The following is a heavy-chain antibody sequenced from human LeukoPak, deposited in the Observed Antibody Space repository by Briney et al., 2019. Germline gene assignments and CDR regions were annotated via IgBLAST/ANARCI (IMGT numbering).Heavy chain of an antibody. CDR3: ARKSSPPGTYLADDAFDV. V-gene: IGHV5-51*01. Sequence: GESLKISCKGSGYGFTSYWIGWVRQMPGKGLEWMGLIYPGDSDTRYSPSFQAQVTISADKSVNTAHLQWTNLKASDTAMYYCARKSSPPGTYLADDAFDVWGQGTMVTVSS. CDR1: GYGFTSYW. J-gene: IGHJ3*01. CDR2: IYPGDSDT. D-gene: IGHD1-14*01.